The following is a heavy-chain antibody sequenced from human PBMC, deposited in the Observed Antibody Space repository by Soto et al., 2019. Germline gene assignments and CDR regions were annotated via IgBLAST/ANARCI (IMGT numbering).Heavy chain of an antibody. Sequence: EVQLVESGGGLVQPGGSLRLSCAASEFTFSGRSVHWVRQAPGKGLVWVSGIDKVGTDSTYADSVKGRFTSSRDNAKNTVYLQMNSRRVEDTAVYDCARGWFGPVVWCKGTTVTVSS. V-gene: IGHV3-74*01. J-gene: IGHJ6*03. CDR3: ARGWFGPVV. CDR2: IDKVGTDS. D-gene: IGHD3-10*01. CDR1: EFTFSGRS.